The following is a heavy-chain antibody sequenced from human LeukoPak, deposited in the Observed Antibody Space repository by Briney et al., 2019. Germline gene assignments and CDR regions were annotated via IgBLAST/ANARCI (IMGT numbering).Heavy chain of an antibody. J-gene: IGHJ4*02. Sequence: GASLQISCKGSGYRFTSYWIGWVRRLPGKGLEWMGIIYPGDSDTRYSPSFQGQVTISADKSISTAYLQWSSLKASDTAMYYCARLRYCSGGSCPGAPDYWGQGTLVTVSS. CDR3: ARLRYCSGGSCPGAPDY. D-gene: IGHD2-15*01. CDR2: IYPGDSDT. V-gene: IGHV5-51*01. CDR1: GYRFTSYW.